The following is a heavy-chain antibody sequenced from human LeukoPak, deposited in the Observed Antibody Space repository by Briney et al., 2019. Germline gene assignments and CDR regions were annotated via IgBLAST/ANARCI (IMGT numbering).Heavy chain of an antibody. V-gene: IGHV4-39*07. CDR1: GDSISSRSYY. CDR3: ARGRNTMVRGAIGQTSLYYSSYYMDV. CDR2: IYYSEGT. J-gene: IGHJ6*03. D-gene: IGHD3-10*01. Sequence: SETLSLTCTVSGDSISSRSYYWGWIRQPPGKGLEWIGSIYYSEGTYYNPSLKSRVTISIDTSKNQFSLKLSSVTAADTAVYYCARGRNTMVRGAIGQTSLYYSSYYMDVWGKGTTVTVSS.